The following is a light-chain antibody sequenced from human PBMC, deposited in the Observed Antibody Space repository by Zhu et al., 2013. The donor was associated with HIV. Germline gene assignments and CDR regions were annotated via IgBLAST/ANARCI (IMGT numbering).Light chain of an antibody. CDR2: RAS. V-gene: IGKV1-5*03. CDR1: QSVSTW. Sequence: MTQSPSTLSASVGDRVTISCRASQSVSTWLAWYQQKPGKAPKLLIYRASSLEIGVPSRFSGSGSGTEFTLTIDSLQPDDFATYYCQQYNSNSVTFGGGTKVEIK. J-gene: IGKJ4*01. CDR3: QQYNSNSVT.